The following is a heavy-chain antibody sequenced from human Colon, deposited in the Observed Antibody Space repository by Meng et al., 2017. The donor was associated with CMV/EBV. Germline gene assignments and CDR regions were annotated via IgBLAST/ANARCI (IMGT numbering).Heavy chain of an antibody. V-gene: IGHV4-4*02. CDR1: GDSISSDNW. CDR2: IFHTGSS. Sequence: HTCAVSGDSISSDNWWTWVRQPPGKGLEWIGEIFHTGSSNYNPSLKSRVAISLDKSRDQISLHVISVTAADTAVYYCARGGGYYFDYWGQGTLVTVSS. J-gene: IGHJ4*02. CDR3: ARGGGYYFDY. D-gene: IGHD1-26*01.